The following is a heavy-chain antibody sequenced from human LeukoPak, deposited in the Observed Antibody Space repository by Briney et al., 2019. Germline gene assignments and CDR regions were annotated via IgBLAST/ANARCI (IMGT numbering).Heavy chain of an antibody. Sequence: GGSLRLSCAASGFTFSSYAMSWVRQAPGKGLEWVSTFSGSGGSTHYADSVKGRFTISRDNAKNTLYLQMNSLRAEDTAVYYCARARGLGYGDDVRWFDPWGQGTLVTVSS. D-gene: IGHD4-17*01. J-gene: IGHJ5*02. CDR3: ARARGLGYGDDVRWFDP. V-gene: IGHV3-23*01. CDR1: GFTFSSYA. CDR2: FSGSGGST.